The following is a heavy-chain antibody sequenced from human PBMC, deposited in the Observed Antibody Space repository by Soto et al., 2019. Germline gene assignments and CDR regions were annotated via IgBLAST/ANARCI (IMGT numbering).Heavy chain of an antibody. CDR3: ATSRNYYDSSGPGY. Sequence: SVKVSCKASGGTFSSYAISWVRQAPGQGLEWMGGIIPIFGTANYAQKFQGRVTITADKSTSTAYMELSSLRSEDTAVYYCATSRNYYDSSGPGYWGQGTLVTVS. D-gene: IGHD3-22*01. J-gene: IGHJ4*02. CDR1: GGTFSSYA. V-gene: IGHV1-69*06. CDR2: IIPIFGTA.